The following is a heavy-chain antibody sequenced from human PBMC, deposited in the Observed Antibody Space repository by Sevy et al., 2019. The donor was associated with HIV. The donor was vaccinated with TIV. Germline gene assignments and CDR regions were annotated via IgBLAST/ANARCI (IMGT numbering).Heavy chain of an antibody. Sequence: GSLRLSCAASGFTFSSYWMSWVRQAPGKGLEWVANIKQDGSEKYYVDSVKGRFTISRDNAKNSLYLQMNSLRAEDTAVYYCARDCDSSYYYYGMDVWGQGTTVTVSS. D-gene: IGHD3-22*01. CDR1: GFTFSSYW. CDR3: ARDCDSSYYYYGMDV. V-gene: IGHV3-7*01. CDR2: IKQDGSEK. J-gene: IGHJ6*02.